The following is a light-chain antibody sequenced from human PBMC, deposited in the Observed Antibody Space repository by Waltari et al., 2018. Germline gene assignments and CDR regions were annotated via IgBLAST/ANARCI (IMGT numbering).Light chain of an antibody. CDR1: QSVLDNSNNKNY. V-gene: IGKV4-1*01. Sequence: DIVMTQSPDSLAVSLGERATSNCKSIQSVLDNSNNKNYLTWYQQKPGQPPKLLIYWASTRESGVPDRFSGSGSGTDFTLTISSLQAEDVAVYYCQQYYTTPYTFGQGTKLEIK. CDR3: QQYYTTPYT. CDR2: WAS. J-gene: IGKJ2*01.